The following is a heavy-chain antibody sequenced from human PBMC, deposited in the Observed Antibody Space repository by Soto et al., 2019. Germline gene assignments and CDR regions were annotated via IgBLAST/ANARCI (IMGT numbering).Heavy chain of an antibody. CDR2: ISADNVHT. D-gene: IGHD3-22*01. CDR3: ARVGYGSGYSCHYMDV. CDR1: GYTFTSYG. J-gene: IGHJ6*03. V-gene: IGHV1-18*01. Sequence: QVQLVQSGGEVKAPGASVKVSCKASGYTFTSYGFNWVRQAPGQGLEWMGWISADNVHTNYAQKFQGRVTMTTDTFTSTAYLELRSLRSDDTAVYYCARVGYGSGYSCHYMDVWGRGTTVTVSS.